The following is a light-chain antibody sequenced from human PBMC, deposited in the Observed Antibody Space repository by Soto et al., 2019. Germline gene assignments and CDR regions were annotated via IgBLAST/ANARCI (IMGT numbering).Light chain of an antibody. CDR3: QQYHTYPRT. CDR2: DIS. CDR1: QRVGKY. J-gene: IGKJ5*01. Sequence: DIQLTQSPSSLSVSVGDRVTITCRASQRVGKYLAWFQQKPGRAPESLIYDISTLQSGVPSKFSGSGSGTDFTLTINSLQPEESATYYCQQYHTYPRTFGQGTRLEIK. V-gene: IGKV1-16*02.